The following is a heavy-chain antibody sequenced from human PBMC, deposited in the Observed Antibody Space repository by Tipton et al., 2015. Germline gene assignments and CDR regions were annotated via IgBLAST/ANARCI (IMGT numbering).Heavy chain of an antibody. D-gene: IGHD1-14*01. Sequence: GSLRLSCEASGFTLNTFGMAWVRQAPEKGLEWVSSITDNGGTYYADSVKGRFTISRDSSRNTLYLQMNNLRAEDTAVYYCARSHNGFGWGQGTLVTVSS. CDR3: ARSHNGFG. V-gene: IGHV3-23*01. J-gene: IGHJ4*02. CDR2: ITDNGGT. CDR1: GFTLNTFG.